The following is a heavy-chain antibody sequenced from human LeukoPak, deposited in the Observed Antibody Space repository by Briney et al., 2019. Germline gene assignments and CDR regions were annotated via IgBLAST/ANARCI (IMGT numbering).Heavy chain of an antibody. CDR1: GFTFSSYA. Sequence: PGRSLRLSCAASGFTFSSYAMHWVRQAPGKGLEWVAVISYDGSNKYYADSAKGRFTISRDNSKNTLYLQMNSLRAEDTAVYYCAREKYYYDSSGHRINWFDPWGQGTLVTVSS. J-gene: IGHJ5*02. CDR2: ISYDGSNK. CDR3: AREKYYYDSSGHRINWFDP. V-gene: IGHV3-30*14. D-gene: IGHD3-22*01.